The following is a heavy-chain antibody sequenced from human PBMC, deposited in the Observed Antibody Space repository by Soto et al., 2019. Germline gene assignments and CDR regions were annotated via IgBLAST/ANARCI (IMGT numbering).Heavy chain of an antibody. D-gene: IGHD3-16*01. J-gene: IGHJ3*02. CDR3: ARPPQNHYDYIPEDAFDI. V-gene: IGHV5-51*03. CDR2: IYPGDSDT. CDR1: GYSFTSYW. Sequence: EVQLVQSGAEVKKPGESLKISCKGSGYSFTSYWIGWVRQMPGKGLEWMGIIYPGDSDTRYSPSFQGQVTISADKSISTAYLQWSSLKASDTAMYYCARPPQNHYDYIPEDAFDIWGQGTMVTVSS.